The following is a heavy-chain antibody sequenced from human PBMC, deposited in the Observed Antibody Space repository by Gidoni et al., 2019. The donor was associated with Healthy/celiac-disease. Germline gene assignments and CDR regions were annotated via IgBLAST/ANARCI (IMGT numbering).Heavy chain of an antibody. CDR2: IRGSGGST. D-gene: IGHD1-1*01. V-gene: IGHV3-23*01. J-gene: IGHJ3*02. CDR1: GFTFSSYA. CDR3: ATWGNWNGAFDI. Sequence: EVQLLESGGGWVQPGGSLSLSCAAPGFTFSSYAMSWVRQAPGKGLEWVSAIRGSGGSTYYADSVKGRFTISRDNSKNTLYLQMNSLRAEDTAVYYCATWGNWNGAFDIWGQGTMVTVSS.